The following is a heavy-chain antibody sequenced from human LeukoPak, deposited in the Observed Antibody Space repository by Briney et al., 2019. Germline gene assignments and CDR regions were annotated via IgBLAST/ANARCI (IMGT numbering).Heavy chain of an antibody. D-gene: IGHD4-11*01. J-gene: IGHJ4*02. CDR2: VIPIFGTA. Sequence: SVKVSRKASVGTFSSYATSWARHAPGQGLEWMGRVIPIFGTATNAQKSQGRVTLTTDASTSTAYMELSSLRSEDTALYYCATAERGYSNLDYWGQGTLVTVSS. V-gene: IGHV1-69*05. CDR3: ATAERGYSNLDY. CDR1: VGTFSSYA.